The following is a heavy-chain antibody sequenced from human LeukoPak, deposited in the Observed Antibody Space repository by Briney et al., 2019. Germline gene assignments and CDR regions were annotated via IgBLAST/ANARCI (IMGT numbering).Heavy chain of an antibody. Sequence: PGGSLRLSRAASEFTLSSYWMSWVRQAPGKGLEWVANIKQDGSEKYYVDSVKGRFTISRDNAKNSLYLQMNSLRAEDTAVHYCASGLGWLVDNWGQGTLVTVSS. CDR2: IKQDGSEK. CDR3: ASGLGWLVDN. V-gene: IGHV3-7*01. J-gene: IGHJ4*02. D-gene: IGHD6-19*01. CDR1: EFTLSSYW.